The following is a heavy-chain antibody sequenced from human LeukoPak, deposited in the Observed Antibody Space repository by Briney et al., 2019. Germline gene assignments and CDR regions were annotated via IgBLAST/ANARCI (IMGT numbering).Heavy chain of an antibody. CDR3: AKGSSNWRDYYYFGY. D-gene: IGHD6-13*01. CDR1: GFTFSSYA. V-gene: IGHV3-23*01. Sequence: GGSLRLSCAASGFTFSSYAVSWVRQAPGKGLAWVSAISDSGGSTQYADSVKGRFIISRDNSKNTLYLQMNSLRVEDTAVYYCAKGSSNWRDYYYFGYWGQGTLVTVSS. CDR2: ISDSGGST. J-gene: IGHJ4*02.